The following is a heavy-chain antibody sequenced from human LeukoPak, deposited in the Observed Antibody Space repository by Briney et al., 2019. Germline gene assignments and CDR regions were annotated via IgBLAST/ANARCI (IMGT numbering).Heavy chain of an antibody. D-gene: IGHD5-18*01. CDR1: GFTFSSYG. J-gene: IGHJ6*03. Sequence: AGGSLRLSCAASGFTFSSYGMHWVRQAPGKGLEWVAVIWYDGSNKYYADSVKGRFTISRDNSKNTLYLQMNSLRAEDTAVYYCARRGRDTAIAHYYYYMDVWGKGTTVTVSS. CDR2: IWYDGSNK. CDR3: ARRGRDTAIAHYYYYMDV. V-gene: IGHV3-33*01.